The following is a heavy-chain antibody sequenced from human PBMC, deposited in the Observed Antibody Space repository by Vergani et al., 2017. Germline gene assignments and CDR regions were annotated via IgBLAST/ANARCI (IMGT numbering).Heavy chain of an antibody. CDR2: INHSGST. V-gene: IGHV4-34*01. CDR1: GGSFSGYY. Sequence: QVQLQQWGAGLLKPSETLSLTCAVYGGSFSGYYWSWICQPPGKGLEWIGEINHSGSTNYNPSLKSRVTISVDTSKNQFYLKLSSVTGADTAVYYCAFSKGIVVVGGSWFDPWGQGTLVTVSS. CDR3: AFSKGIVVVGGSWFDP. D-gene: IGHD2-21*01. J-gene: IGHJ5*02.